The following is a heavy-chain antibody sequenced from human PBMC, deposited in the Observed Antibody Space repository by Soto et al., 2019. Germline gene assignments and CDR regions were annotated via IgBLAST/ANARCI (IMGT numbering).Heavy chain of an antibody. J-gene: IGHJ4*02. CDR2: ISSSSSYI. CDR3: ARVSGGTEALDY. D-gene: IGHD1-1*01. CDR1: GFTFSSYS. V-gene: IGHV3-21*01. Sequence: GGSLRLSCAASGFTFSSYSMNWVRQAPGKGLEWVSSISSSSSYIYYADSVKGRFTISRDNAKNSLYLQMNSLRAEDTAVYYCARVSGGTEALDYWGQGTLVTVSS.